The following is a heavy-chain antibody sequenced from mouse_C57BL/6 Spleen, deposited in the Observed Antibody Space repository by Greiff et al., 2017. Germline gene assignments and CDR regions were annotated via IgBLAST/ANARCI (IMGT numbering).Heavy chain of an antibody. CDR3: ARSKYDYPYYFDY. D-gene: IGHD2-4*01. J-gene: IGHJ2*01. CDR2: IHPNSGST. V-gene: IGHV1-64*01. Sequence: VQLQQSGAELVKPGASVKLSCKASGYTFTSYWMHWVKQRPGQGLEWIGMIHPNSGSTNYNEKFKSKATLTVDKSSSTAYMQLSSLTSEDSAVYYCARSKYDYPYYFDYWGQGTTLTVSS. CDR1: GYTFTSYW.